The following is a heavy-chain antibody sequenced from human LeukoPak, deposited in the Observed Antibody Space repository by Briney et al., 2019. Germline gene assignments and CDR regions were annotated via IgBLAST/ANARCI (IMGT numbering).Heavy chain of an antibody. D-gene: IGHD4-17*01. J-gene: IGHJ4*02. V-gene: IGHV3-21*01. CDR2: ISSSSSYI. CDR1: GFAFSSYS. CDR3: ARDRLDYREPVGY. Sequence: GGSLRLSCAASGFAFSSYSMNWVRQAPGKGLEWVSSISSSSSYIYYADSVKGRFTISRDNAKNSLYLQMNSLRAEDTAVYYCARDRLDYREPVGYWGQGTLVTVSS.